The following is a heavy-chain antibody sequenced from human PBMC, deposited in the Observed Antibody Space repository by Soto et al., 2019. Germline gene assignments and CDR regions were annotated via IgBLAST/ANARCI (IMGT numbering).Heavy chain of an antibody. CDR1: GFTVSSNY. CDR3: ASIVVVTAISPLDAFDI. V-gene: IGHV3-53*01. CDR2: IYSGGSK. Sequence: EVQLVESGGGLIQPGGSLRLSCAASGFTVSSNYMSWVRQAPGKGLEWVSVIYSGGSKYYADSVKGGFIISRDNSKNTLYLQMNSLRAEDTAVYYCASIVVVTAISPLDAFDIWGQGTMVTVSS. D-gene: IGHD2-21*02. J-gene: IGHJ3*02.